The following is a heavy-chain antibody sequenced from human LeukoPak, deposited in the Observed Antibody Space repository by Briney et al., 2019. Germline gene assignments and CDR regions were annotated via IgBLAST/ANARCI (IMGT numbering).Heavy chain of an antibody. Sequence: SVKVSCKASGGTFSSYAISWVRQAPGQGLEWMGRIIPILGIANYAQKFQGRVTITADKSTSTAYMELSSLRSEDTAVYYCAREDGIAAAGGRGMDVWGQGTTVTVSS. CDR2: IIPILGIA. CDR3: AREDGIAAAGGRGMDV. V-gene: IGHV1-69*04. D-gene: IGHD6-13*01. CDR1: GGTFSSYA. J-gene: IGHJ6*02.